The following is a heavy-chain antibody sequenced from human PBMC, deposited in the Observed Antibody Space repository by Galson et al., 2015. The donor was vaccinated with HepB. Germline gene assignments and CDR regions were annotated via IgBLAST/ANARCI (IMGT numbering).Heavy chain of an antibody. CDR2: ISYDGSNK. V-gene: IGHV3-30*18. D-gene: IGHD5-18*01. CDR3: AKDPGYSYGIAGSYYFDY. CDR1: GFTFSSYG. J-gene: IGHJ4*02. Sequence: SLRLSCAASGFTFSSYGMHWVRQAPGKGLEWVAVISYDGSNKYYADSVKGRFTISRDNSKNTLYLQMNSLRAEDTAVYYCAKDPGYSYGIAGSYYFDYWGQGTLVAVSS.